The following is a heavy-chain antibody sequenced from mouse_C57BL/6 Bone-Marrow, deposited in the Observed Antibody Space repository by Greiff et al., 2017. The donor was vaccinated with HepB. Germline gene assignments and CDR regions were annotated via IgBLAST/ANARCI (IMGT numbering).Heavy chain of an antibody. V-gene: IGHV5-6*01. Sequence: EVHLVESGGDLVKPGGSLKLSCAASGFTFSSYGMSWVRQTPDKRLEWVATISSGGSYTYYPDSVKGRFTISRDNAKNTRYLQMSSLKSEDTAMYYCARHALYYFDYWGQGTTLTVSS. CDR2: ISSGGSYT. CDR3: ARHALYYFDY. CDR1: GFTFSSYG. J-gene: IGHJ2*01.